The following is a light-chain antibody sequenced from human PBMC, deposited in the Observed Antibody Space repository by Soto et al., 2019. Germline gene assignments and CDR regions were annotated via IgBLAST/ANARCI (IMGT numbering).Light chain of an antibody. J-gene: IGLJ1*01. CDR2: EVS. Sequence: QSVLTQPASVSGSPGQSITITCTGTSSDVGTYNLVSWYQQHPGKAPKLMIFEVSKRPSGVSSRFSGSKSGNTASLTISGLQAEDEADYFCTSFTSTSSLYVFGTGTKVTVL. CDR1: SSDVGTYNL. V-gene: IGLV2-14*02. CDR3: TSFTSTSSLYV.